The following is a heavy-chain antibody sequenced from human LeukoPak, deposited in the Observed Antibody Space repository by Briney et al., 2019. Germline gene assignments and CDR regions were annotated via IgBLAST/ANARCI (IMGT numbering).Heavy chain of an antibody. Sequence: GPLRLSCAASGFTVSNNYMSWVRQAPGKGLEWIAEINHSGTINYNPSLKSRVTISVDTSKNQFSLKLSSVTAADTAVYYCARAIVVTGNNWFDPWGQGTLVTVSS. V-gene: IGHV4-34*08. CDR2: INHSGTI. J-gene: IGHJ5*02. D-gene: IGHD2-2*01. CDR3: ARAIVVTGNNWFDP. CDR1: GFTVSNNY.